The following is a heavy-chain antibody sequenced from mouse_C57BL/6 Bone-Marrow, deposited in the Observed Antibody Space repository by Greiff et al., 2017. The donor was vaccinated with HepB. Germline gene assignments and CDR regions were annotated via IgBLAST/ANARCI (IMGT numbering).Heavy chain of an antibody. Sequence: EVQLQQSGAELVRPGASVKLSCTASGFNIKDDYMHWVKQRPEQGLEWIGWIDPENGDTEYASKFQGKATITADTSSNTAYLQLSSLTSDDTAVYYCTTYDGYYSYYYAMDYWGQGTSVTVSS. D-gene: IGHD2-3*01. V-gene: IGHV14-4*01. CDR2: IDPENGDT. CDR1: GFNIKDDY. CDR3: TTYDGYYSYYYAMDY. J-gene: IGHJ4*01.